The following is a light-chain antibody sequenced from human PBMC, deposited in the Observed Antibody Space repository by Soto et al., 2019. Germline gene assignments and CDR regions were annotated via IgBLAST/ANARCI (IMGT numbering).Light chain of an antibody. J-gene: IGLJ3*02. CDR3: AAWDDSLSALV. V-gene: IGLV1-47*01. Sequence: QAVVTQPPSASGTPGQRVTISCSGSSSNIESNYVYWYQQLPGSAPKLLIYRNDQRPSGVPDRFSGSKSGTSASLAISGLRSEDEADYYCAAWDDSLSALVFGGGTKLNVL. CDR2: RND. CDR1: SSNIESNY.